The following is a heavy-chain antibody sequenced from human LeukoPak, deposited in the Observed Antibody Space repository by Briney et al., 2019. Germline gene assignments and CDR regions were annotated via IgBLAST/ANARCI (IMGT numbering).Heavy chain of an antibody. CDR3: ARAYYDSSGYSSWFDP. CDR2: ISGSGTI. D-gene: IGHD3-22*01. V-gene: IGHV4-4*07. CDR1: GGSINSY. J-gene: IGHJ5*02. Sequence: SETLSLTCTVSGGSINSYWSWIRQPAGKGLEWIGRISGSGTITYNPSLKSRVTISVDTSKNQFSLKLSSVTAADTAVYYCARAYYDSSGYSSWFDPWGQGTLVTVSS.